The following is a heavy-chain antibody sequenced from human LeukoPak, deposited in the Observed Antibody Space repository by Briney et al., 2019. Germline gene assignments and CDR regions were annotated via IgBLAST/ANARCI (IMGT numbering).Heavy chain of an antibody. CDR2: IIPILGVA. J-gene: IGHJ2*01. CDR3: ARGGGNIAAAGYWHFDL. Sequence: SVKVSCKASRGTFSNYVISWVRQAPGQGLEWMGRIIPILGVANYAQKFQGRVTITADKSTSTAYMELSSLRSEDTAVYYCARGGGNIAAAGYWHFDLWGRGTLVTVSS. CDR1: RGTFSNYV. D-gene: IGHD6-13*01. V-gene: IGHV1-69*04.